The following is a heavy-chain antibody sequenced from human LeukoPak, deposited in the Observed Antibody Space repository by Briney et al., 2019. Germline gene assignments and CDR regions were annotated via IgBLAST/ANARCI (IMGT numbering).Heavy chain of an antibody. CDR2: IKSDGSEK. J-gene: IGHJ4*02. Sequence: GGSLRLSCAASGFTFSSHWVHWVRQAPGKGLEWVASIKSDGSEKYYVDSVRGRYTISRDNTKNSLYLQMSSLRAEDTAVYYCATDRGWRTSGYYLYYFEYWGQGTLVTFSS. V-gene: IGHV3-7*01. CDR3: ATDRGWRTSGYYLYYFEY. CDR1: GFTFSSHW. D-gene: IGHD3-3*01.